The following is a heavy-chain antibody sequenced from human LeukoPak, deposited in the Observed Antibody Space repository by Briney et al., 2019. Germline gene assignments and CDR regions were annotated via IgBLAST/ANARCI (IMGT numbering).Heavy chain of an antibody. D-gene: IGHD3-3*01. CDR2: IRTKAYGVTR. CDR1: GFTLGAYA. J-gene: IGHJ4*02. Sequence: GGSLRLSCTAWGFTLGAYAMSWVRQAPGKGLEGVGFIRTKAYGVTREFAAWVKGRFTISRDDSISIVYLQMNSLKTEDTAVYYCARERGGRYYDFDYWGQGTLVTVSS. V-gene: IGHV3-49*04. CDR3: ARERGGRYYDFDY.